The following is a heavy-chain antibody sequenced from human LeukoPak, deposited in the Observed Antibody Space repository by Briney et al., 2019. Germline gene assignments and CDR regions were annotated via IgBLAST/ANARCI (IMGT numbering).Heavy chain of an antibody. J-gene: IGHJ4*02. Sequence: GGSLRLSCEGSAFIFSGHWMNWVRQTPGKGLEWVASIKEDGSERQYVDSVKGRFSIFRDNTKGSLFLQLNSLRAEDTAVYYCARDFVPGSYDSSGYPDYWGQGTLVTVSS. V-gene: IGHV3-7*03. CDR2: IKEDGSER. CDR1: AFIFSGHW. CDR3: ARDFVPGSYDSSGYPDY. D-gene: IGHD3-22*01.